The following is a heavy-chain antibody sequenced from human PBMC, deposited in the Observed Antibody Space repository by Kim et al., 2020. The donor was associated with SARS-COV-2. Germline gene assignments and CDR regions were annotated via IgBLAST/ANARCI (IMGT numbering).Heavy chain of an antibody. J-gene: IGHJ4*02. CDR1: GYTFTAYY. CDR2: INPNSGGT. D-gene: IGHD3-22*01. CDR3: ARDTMIGGFDS. Sequence: ASVKVSCKASGYTFTAYYMHWVRQAPGQGLEWMGWINPNSGGTKYVQKFQGRVTMTRDTSISTAYMELSRLRSDDTAVYYCARDTMIGGFDSWGQGTLVTVSS. V-gene: IGHV1-2*02.